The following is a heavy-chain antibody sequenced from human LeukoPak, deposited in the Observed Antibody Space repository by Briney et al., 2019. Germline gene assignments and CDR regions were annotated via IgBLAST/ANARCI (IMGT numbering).Heavy chain of an antibody. V-gene: IGHV3-7*05. D-gene: IGHD3-22*01. Sequence: GGSLRLSCAASGLNFISDWLSSVRQAPGKGLEWVAHIKQDGSEKYYVDSVKGRFTISRDNAKNSLYLQMNSLRAEDTAVYYCVGSGYSSYWGQGTLVTVSS. CDR3: VGSGYSSY. J-gene: IGHJ4*02. CDR2: IKQDGSEK. CDR1: GLNFISDW.